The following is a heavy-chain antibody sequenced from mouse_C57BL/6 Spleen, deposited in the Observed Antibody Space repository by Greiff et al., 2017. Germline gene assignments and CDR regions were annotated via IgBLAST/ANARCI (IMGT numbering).Heavy chain of an antibody. Sequence: VQLQQPGAGLVKPGASVKLSCKASGYTFTSYWMHWVKQRPGRGLEWIGRIDPNSGGTKYNEKFKSKATLTVDKPSSTAYMQLSSLTSEDSAVYYCARERKTAQAEMDYWGQGTSGTVSS. V-gene: IGHV1-72*01. CDR1: GYTFTSYW. CDR3: ARERKTAQAEMDY. CDR2: IDPNSGGT. J-gene: IGHJ4*01. D-gene: IGHD3-2*02.